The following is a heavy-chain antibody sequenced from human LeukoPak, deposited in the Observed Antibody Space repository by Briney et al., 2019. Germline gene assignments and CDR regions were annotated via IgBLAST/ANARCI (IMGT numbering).Heavy chain of an antibody. J-gene: IGHJ6*03. CDR2: MNPNSGNT. CDR1: GGTFSSYA. V-gene: IGHV1-8*03. Sequence: ASVKVSCKASGGTFSSYAISWVRQAPGQGLEWMGWMNPNSGNTGYAQKFQGRVTITRNTSISTAYMELSSLRSEDTAVYYCARRGVVVGYYYYYYYMDVWGKGTTVTVSS. D-gene: IGHD2-2*01. CDR3: ARRGVVVGYYYYYYYMDV.